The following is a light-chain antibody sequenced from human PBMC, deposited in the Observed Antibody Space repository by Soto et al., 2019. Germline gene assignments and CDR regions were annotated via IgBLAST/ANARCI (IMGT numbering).Light chain of an antibody. V-gene: IGLV2-8*01. CDR1: SSDVGYYNY. J-gene: IGLJ2*01. CDR2: EVN. Sequence: QSALTQPPSASGSPGQSVTISCTGTSSDVGYYNYVSWYQQHPGKAPKLMIYEVNHRPSGVPDRFSGSRSGNTASLTVSGLQAEDEASYYCSSHAGRNNYVIFGGGTKLTVL. CDR3: SSHAGRNNYVI.